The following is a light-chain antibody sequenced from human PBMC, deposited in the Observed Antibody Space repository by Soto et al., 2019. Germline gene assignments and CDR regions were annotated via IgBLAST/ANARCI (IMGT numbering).Light chain of an antibody. CDR2: DVS. J-gene: IGKJ5*01. CDR3: QQYGNSPIT. Sequence: DIVLTQSPGTLSLSPGERATLSCRASQSLSTSYLAWYQQKPGQAPRLLIYDVSNRATGIPARFSGSGSGTDFTLTISRLEPEDFAVYYCQQYGNSPITFCQGTRLEIK. CDR1: QSLSTSY. V-gene: IGKV3-20*01.